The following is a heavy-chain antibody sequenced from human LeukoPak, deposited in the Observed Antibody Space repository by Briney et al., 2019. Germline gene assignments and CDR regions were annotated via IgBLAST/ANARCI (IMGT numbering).Heavy chain of an antibody. V-gene: IGHV3-9*01. CDR2: ISWNSTSI. CDR1: GFTFGDYA. Sequence: GGSLRLSCKASGFTFGDYAMHWVRQAPGKGLEWVSGISWNSTSIAYADSWKGRFTISRDNAKNSLYLQMNSLRTEDTALYYRASKTLVSWGQGTLVTVSS. CDR3: ASKTLVS. J-gene: IGHJ5*02.